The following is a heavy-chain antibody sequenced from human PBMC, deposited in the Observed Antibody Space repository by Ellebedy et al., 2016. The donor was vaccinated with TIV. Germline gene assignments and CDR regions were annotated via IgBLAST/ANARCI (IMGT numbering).Heavy chain of an antibody. V-gene: IGHV4-34*01. CDR1: GGSFSGYY. CDR3: ARAPRIVVPAAMGPYGMDV. CDR2: INHSGST. J-gene: IGHJ6*02. D-gene: IGHD2-2*01. Sequence: MPSETLSLTCAVYGGSFSGYYWSWIRQPPGKGLEWIGEINHSGSTNYNPSLKSRVTISVDTSKNQFSLKLSSVTAADTAVYYCARAPRIVVPAAMGPYGMDVWGQGTTVTVSS.